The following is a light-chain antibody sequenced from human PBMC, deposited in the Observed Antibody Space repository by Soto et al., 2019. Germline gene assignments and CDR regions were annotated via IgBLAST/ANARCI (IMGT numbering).Light chain of an antibody. CDR3: QKYNNWPYT. CDR1: QSVNSH. J-gene: IGKJ2*01. CDR2: AAS. Sequence: ERVMTQSPATLSVSPGERATLSCRADQSVNSHLAWYQQKPGQAPRLLIYAASARTSGLPGRFSGSGSGTEFTLTLSSLQPEDFAVYYCQKYNNWPYTFGQGTKLEIK. V-gene: IGKV3-15*01.